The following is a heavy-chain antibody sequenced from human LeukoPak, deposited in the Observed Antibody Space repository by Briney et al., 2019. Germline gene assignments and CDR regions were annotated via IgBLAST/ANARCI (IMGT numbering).Heavy chain of an antibody. J-gene: IGHJ3*02. D-gene: IGHD1-7*01. CDR3: AMVYGITGTTGAFDI. V-gene: IGHV5-51*01. CDR1: GYSFTSHW. CDR2: IYPGDSDT. Sequence: GESLKISCKGSGYSFTSHWIGWVRQMPGKGLEWMGIIYPGDSDTRYSPSFQGQVTISADKSISTAYLQWSSLKASDTAMYYCAMVYGITGTTGAFDIWGQGTMVTVSS.